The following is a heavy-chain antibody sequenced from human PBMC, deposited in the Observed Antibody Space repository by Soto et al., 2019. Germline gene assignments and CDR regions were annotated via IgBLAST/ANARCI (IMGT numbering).Heavy chain of an antibody. CDR1: GFTFSSYG. Sequence: QVKLVASGGGVVQPGMSLSLSCATSGFTFSSYGMHWVRQAPGKGLEWVEVIWYDGSNQYYADSVKGRFTISRDNSKNTLYLQMNSLRAEDTAVYYCARDRVHSSGGYGNNWFDPWGQGTLVSVPS. CDR2: IWYDGSNQ. CDR3: ARDRVHSSGGYGNNWFDP. J-gene: IGHJ5*02. D-gene: IGHD6-19*01. V-gene: IGHV3-33*01.